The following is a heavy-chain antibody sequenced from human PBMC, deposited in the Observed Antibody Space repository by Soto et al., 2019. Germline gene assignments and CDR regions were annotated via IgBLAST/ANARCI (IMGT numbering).Heavy chain of an antibody. CDR1: GYTFTGYY. D-gene: IGHD1-26*01. CDR2: INPNSGGT. J-gene: IGHJ4*02. CDR3: ARGSSEATVAAGAYYFDY. V-gene: IGHV1-2*04. Sequence: ASVKVSCKASGYTFTGYYMHWVRQAPGQGLEWMGWINPNSGGTNYAQKFQGWVTMTRDTSISTAYMELSRLRSDDTAVYYCARGSSEATVAAGAYYFDYSGQGTLVPVSA.